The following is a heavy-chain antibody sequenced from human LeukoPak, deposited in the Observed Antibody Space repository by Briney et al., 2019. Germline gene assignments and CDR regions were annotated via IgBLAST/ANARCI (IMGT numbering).Heavy chain of an antibody. J-gene: IGHJ6*03. Sequence: PSEALSLTCAVYGGSFSGYYWSWIRQPPGKGLEWIGEINHSGSTNYNPSLKRRVTISVDTSKNQCSLKLSSVTVADTAVYYCARVLKLGYCSGGSCYGRYYYYYYMDVWGKGTTVTVSS. CDR3: ARVLKLGYCSGGSCYGRYYYYYYMDV. V-gene: IGHV4-34*01. CDR2: INHSGST. CDR1: GGSFSGYY. D-gene: IGHD2-15*01.